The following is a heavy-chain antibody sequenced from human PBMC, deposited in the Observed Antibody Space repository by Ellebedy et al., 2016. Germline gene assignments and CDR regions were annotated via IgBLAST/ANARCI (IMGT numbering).Heavy chain of an antibody. J-gene: IGHJ3*02. D-gene: IGHD2-21*01. V-gene: IGHV3-15*01. Sequence: GESLKISCVASGFNFTNAWMSWVRQAPGKGLEWVGRIKSKSDGGTADYATAVKGRFVMSRDDSKNILSLHMSRLRVEDTALYYCTTVVEEPPYIVDAFDIWGQGTMVTVSS. CDR2: IKSKSDGGTA. CDR3: TTVVEEPPYIVDAFDI. CDR1: GFNFTNAW.